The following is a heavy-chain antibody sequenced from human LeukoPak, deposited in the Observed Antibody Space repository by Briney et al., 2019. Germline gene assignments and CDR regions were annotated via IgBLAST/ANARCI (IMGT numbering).Heavy chain of an antibody. CDR3: ARDENGYVWGSFRA. V-gene: IGHV4-38-2*02. CDR2: IYHSGST. J-gene: IGHJ5*02. D-gene: IGHD3-16*02. Sequence: PSETLSLTCTVSGYSISSGYYWGWIRQPPGKGLEWIGSIYHSGSTYYNPSLKSRVTISVDTSKNQFSLKLSSVTAADTAVYYCARDENGYVWGSFRAWGQGTLVTVSS. CDR1: GYSISSGYY.